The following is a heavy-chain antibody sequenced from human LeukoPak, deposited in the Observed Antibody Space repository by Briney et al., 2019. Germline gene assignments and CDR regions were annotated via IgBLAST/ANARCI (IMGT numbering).Heavy chain of an antibody. CDR3: AKDHPQGYSGYDFGY. CDR1: GFTFSSYA. J-gene: IGHJ4*02. CDR2: TSGSGGST. D-gene: IGHD5-12*01. V-gene: IGHV3-23*01. Sequence: PGGSLRLSCAASGFTFSSYAMSWVRQAPGKGLEWVSATSGSGGSTYYADSVKGRFTISRDNSKNTLYLQMNSLRAEDTAVYYCAKDHPQGYSGYDFGYWGQGTLVTVSS.